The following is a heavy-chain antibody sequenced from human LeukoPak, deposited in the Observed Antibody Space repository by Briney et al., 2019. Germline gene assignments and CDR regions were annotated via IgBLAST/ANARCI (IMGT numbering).Heavy chain of an antibody. CDR3: ARDKTTVVTWSHHYYYMDV. Sequence: GGSLRLSCAASGFTFSSYEMNWVRQAPGKGLEWVSYISSSGSTIYYADSVKGRFTISRDNAKNSLYLQMNSLRAEDTAVYYCARDKTTVVTWSHHYYYMDVWGKGTTVTISS. CDR2: ISSSGSTI. D-gene: IGHD4-23*01. CDR1: GFTFSSYE. J-gene: IGHJ6*03. V-gene: IGHV3-48*03.